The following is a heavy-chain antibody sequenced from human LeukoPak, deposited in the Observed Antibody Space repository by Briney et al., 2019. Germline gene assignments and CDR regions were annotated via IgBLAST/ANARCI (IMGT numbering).Heavy chain of an antibody. D-gene: IGHD3-22*01. CDR1: GDSINNYY. Sequence: PSETLSLTCTVSGDSINNYYCSWIRQPPGKGLEWIAYIYYSGSINYNPSLKSRVTISLDTPKNQFSLKLTSVTAADTAVYYCARGDYYDAKRLDIWGQGTMVTVSS. V-gene: IGHV4-59*01. J-gene: IGHJ3*02. CDR3: ARGDYYDAKRLDI. CDR2: IYYSGSI.